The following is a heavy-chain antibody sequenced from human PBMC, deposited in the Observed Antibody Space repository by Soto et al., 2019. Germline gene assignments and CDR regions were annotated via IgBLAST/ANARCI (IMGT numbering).Heavy chain of an antibody. CDR1: GASFSGYY. CDR2: INHSGSA. D-gene: IGHD3-9*01. Sequence: SETLSLTCAVYGASFSGYYWSWIRQPPGKGLEWIGEINHSGSANYNPSLKSRVTISVDTSKKQFSLKLSSVTAADTAVYYCARELTPYYDILTGYYNNWFDPWGQGTPVTVSS. J-gene: IGHJ5*02. V-gene: IGHV4-34*01. CDR3: ARELTPYYDILTGYYNNWFDP.